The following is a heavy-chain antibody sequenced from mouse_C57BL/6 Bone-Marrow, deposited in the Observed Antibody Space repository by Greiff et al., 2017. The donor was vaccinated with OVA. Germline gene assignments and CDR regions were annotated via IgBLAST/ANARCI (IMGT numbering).Heavy chain of an antibody. J-gene: IGHJ2*01. V-gene: IGHV1-82*01. CDR3: ARHEDGYNASYFDY. Sequence: VQVVESGPELVKPGASVKISCKASGYAFSSSWMNWVKQRPGKGLEWIGRIYPGDGDTNYNGKFKGKATLTADKTSSTAYMQLSSLTSEDSAVYFCARHEDGYNASYFDYWGQGTTLTVSA. CDR1: GYAFSSSW. CDR2: IYPGDGDT. D-gene: IGHD2-3*01.